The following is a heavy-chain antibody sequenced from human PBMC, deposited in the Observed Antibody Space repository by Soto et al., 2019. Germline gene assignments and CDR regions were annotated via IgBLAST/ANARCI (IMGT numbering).Heavy chain of an antibody. D-gene: IGHD3-10*01. CDR3: ARDMAPNWFDP. J-gene: IGHJ5*02. V-gene: IGHV3-21*01. CDR2: ISSSSSYI. Sequence: LRLSCAASGFTFSSYSMNWVRQAPGKGLEWVSSISSSSSYIYYADSVKGRFTISRDNAKDSLYLQMNSLRAEDTAVYYCARDMAPNWFDPWGQGTLVTVSS. CDR1: GFTFSSYS.